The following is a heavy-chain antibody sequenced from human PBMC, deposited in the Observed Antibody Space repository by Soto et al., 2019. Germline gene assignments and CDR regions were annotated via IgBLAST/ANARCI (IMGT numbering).Heavy chain of an antibody. CDR2: ISYDGSNK. J-gene: IGHJ6*02. Sequence: PGGSLRLSCAASGFTFSSYAMHWVRQAPGKGLEWVAVISYDGSNKYYADSVKGRFTISRDNSKNTLYLQMNSLRAEDTAVYYCARDSGGGYCSGGSCRHYYYYGMDVWGQGTTVTVSS. V-gene: IGHV3-30-3*01. CDR3: ARDSGGGYCSGGSCRHYYYYGMDV. D-gene: IGHD2-15*01. CDR1: GFTFSSYA.